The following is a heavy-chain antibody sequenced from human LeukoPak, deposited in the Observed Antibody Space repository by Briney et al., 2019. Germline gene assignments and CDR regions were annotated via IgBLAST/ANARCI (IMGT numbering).Heavy chain of an antibody. CDR3: ARMVQLWLAQYYYGMDV. J-gene: IGHJ6*02. CDR1: GGTFSSYA. Sequence: SVKVSCKASGGTFSSYAISWVRQAPGQGLEWVGGIIPIFGTANYAQKFQGRVTITADESTSTAYMELSSLRSEDTAVYYCARMVQLWLAQYYYGMDVWGQGTTVTVSS. V-gene: IGHV1-69*13. CDR2: IIPIFGTA. D-gene: IGHD5-18*01.